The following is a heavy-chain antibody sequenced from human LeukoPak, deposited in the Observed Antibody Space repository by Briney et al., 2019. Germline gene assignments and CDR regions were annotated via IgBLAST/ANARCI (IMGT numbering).Heavy chain of an antibody. J-gene: IGHJ4*02. D-gene: IGHD3-22*01. CDR2: HYHGVST. V-gene: IGHV4-38-2*02. CDR1: GYSISSGYY. Sequence: SETLSLTCTVSGYSISSGYYWGWIRPPPGKGLEWIESHYHGVSTYNTPSLKSRATTSVDTTKNSFSLKLSTVTAAATAIYFSAQCSGYFYFDPWGQGTLVTVSS. CDR3: AQCSGYFYFDP.